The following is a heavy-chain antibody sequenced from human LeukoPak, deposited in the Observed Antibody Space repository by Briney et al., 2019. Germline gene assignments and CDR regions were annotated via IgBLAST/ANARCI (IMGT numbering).Heavy chain of an antibody. D-gene: IGHD1-1*01. CDR3: ARYSFPAGRSFDY. CDR1: GGSISSYY. V-gene: IGHV4-59*08. CDR2: IHYSGSS. Sequence: SETLSLTGTVSGGSISSYYWSWIRRPPGKGRKWLGYIHYSGSSNDNPSRRIRSTISVDTSKNQFSLQLTSVTAADTAVYYCARYSFPAGRSFDYWGQGTLVSVSP. J-gene: IGHJ4*02.